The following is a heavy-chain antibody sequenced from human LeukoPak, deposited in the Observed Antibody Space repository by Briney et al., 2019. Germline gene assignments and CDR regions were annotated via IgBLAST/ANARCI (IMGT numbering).Heavy chain of an antibody. J-gene: IGHJ5*02. D-gene: IGHD3-3*01. Sequence: SETLSLTCGVSGGAITNYYWNWIRQAPGKGLEWLGYIYYTGSTTYNPSVKSRITISLDTSKKQISLKLRSVTAADTAVYYCARAGGNTIFGVVIMGDNWFDPWGQGTLVTVSS. V-gene: IGHV4-59*01. CDR1: GGAITNYY. CDR2: IYYTGST. CDR3: ARAGGNTIFGVVIMGDNWFDP.